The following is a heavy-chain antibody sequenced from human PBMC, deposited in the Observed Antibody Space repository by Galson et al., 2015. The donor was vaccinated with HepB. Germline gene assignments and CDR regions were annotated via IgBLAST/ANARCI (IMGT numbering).Heavy chain of an antibody. J-gene: IGHJ4*02. V-gene: IGHV1-18*01. CDR2: ISAYNGNT. CDR1: GYTFTSYG. D-gene: IGHD5-24*01. CDR3: ARDLTVEMATRPDY. Sequence: SVKVSGKASGYTFTSYGISWVRQAPGQGLEWMGWISAYNGNTNYAQKLQGRVTMTTDTSTSTAYMELRSLRSDDTAVYYCARDLTVEMATRPDYWGQGTLVTVSS.